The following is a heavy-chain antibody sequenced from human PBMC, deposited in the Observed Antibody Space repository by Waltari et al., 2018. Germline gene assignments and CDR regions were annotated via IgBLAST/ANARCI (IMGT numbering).Heavy chain of an antibody. Sequence: EYRGGLVQPGRSLRLSCTASGFTFGDYAMSWFRQAPGKGLEWVGFIRSKAYGGTTEYAASVKGRFTISRDDSKSIAYLQMNSLKTEDTAVYYCTRNSGYSSGWFPYYFDYWGQGTLVTVSS. CDR2: IRSKAYGGTT. D-gene: IGHD6-19*01. V-gene: IGHV3-49*03. CDR1: GFTFGDYA. J-gene: IGHJ4*02. CDR3: TRNSGYSSGWFPYYFDY.